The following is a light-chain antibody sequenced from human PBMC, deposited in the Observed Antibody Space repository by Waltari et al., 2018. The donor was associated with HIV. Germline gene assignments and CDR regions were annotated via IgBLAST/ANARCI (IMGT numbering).Light chain of an antibody. CDR2: KAS. J-gene: IGKJ3*01. Sequence: DIQMTQSPSTLSASVGDRVTITCRASQSISSSWLAWHQQKPGKAPKVLIYKASSLESGVPSRFSGSGSGTDFTLTISSLQPDDFATYYCQQYHNYPFTFGPGTKVDIK. V-gene: IGKV1-5*03. CDR1: QSISSSW. CDR3: QQYHNYPFT.